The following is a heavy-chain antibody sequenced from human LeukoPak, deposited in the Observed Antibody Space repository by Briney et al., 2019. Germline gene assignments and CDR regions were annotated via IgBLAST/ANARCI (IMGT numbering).Heavy chain of an antibody. CDR3: ARHGANGYSYGYNWFDP. J-gene: IGHJ5*02. D-gene: IGHD5-18*01. Sequence: SETLSLTCAVYGGSFSGYYWSWIRQPPGKGLEWIGEINHSGSTYYNPSLKSRVTISVDTSKNQFSLKLSSVTAADTAVYYCARHGANGYSYGYNWFDPWGQGTLVTVSS. CDR2: INHSGST. CDR1: GGSFSGYY. V-gene: IGHV4-34*01.